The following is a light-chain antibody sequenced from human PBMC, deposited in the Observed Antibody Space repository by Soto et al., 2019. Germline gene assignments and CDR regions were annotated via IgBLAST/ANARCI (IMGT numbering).Light chain of an antibody. J-gene: IGKJ4*01. CDR3: LQDYSNPLT. CDR2: HAS. Sequence: AIQMTQSASSLSASVGDRVIITCRASQGVGRDLGWYQQKPRKAPRLLIYHASTLLSGVPSRFSGSGSGTDFTLTIASLQPEDFATYFCLQDYSNPLTFGGGTKV. V-gene: IGKV1-6*01. CDR1: QGVGRD.